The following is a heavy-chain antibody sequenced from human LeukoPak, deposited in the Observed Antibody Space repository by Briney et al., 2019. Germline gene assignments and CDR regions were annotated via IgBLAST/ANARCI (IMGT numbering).Heavy chain of an antibody. J-gene: IGHJ4*02. CDR1: GFTFSSHG. CDR3: GRKCSSSWYIDY. D-gene: IGHD6-13*01. Sequence: GGSLRLSCAASGFTFSSHGMHWVRQAPGKGLEWVAVIWYDGSNYYYADSVKGRFTISRDNSKNTVYLQMNSLRSEDTAVYYCGRKCSSSWYIDYWGQGTLVTVSS. CDR2: IWYDGSNY. V-gene: IGHV3-33*01.